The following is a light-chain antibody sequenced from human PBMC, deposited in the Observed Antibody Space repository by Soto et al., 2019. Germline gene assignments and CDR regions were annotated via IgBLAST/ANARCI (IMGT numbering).Light chain of an antibody. CDR2: DAS. V-gene: IGKV3-11*01. Sequence: EIVVTQSPATVSLCPGERATLSCRASQSVGSNLAWYQQKPGQAPRLLIYDASSRATGIPARFSGSGSGTDFTLTISSLEAEDLAVYHGQERRKWLTLGGGPKVDIK. CDR1: QSVGSN. CDR3: QERRKWLT. J-gene: IGKJ4*01.